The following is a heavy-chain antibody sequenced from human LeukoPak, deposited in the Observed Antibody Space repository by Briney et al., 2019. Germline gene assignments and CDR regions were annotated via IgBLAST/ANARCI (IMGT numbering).Heavy chain of an antibody. CDR1: GFTFSSYG. CDR2: ISYDGTIR. V-gene: IGHV3-30*18. D-gene: IGHD2-2*01. CDR3: AKGGCSSTTCYLANP. Sequence: GRSLRLSCVASGFTFSSYGMHWVRQAPGKGLEWVAVISYDGTIRNYADSVKGRFTISRDNSKNTLYLQMNSLTAEDTALYYCAKGGCSSTTCYLANPWGQGTLVTVSS. J-gene: IGHJ5*02.